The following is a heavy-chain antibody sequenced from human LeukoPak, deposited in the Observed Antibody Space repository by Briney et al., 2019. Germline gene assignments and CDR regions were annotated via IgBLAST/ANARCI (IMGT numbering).Heavy chain of an antibody. CDR1: GFTFSSYW. J-gene: IGHJ4*02. Sequence: PGRSLRLSCAASGFTFSSYWMSWVRQAPGKGLEWVANIKQDGSEKYYVDSVKGRFTISRDNAKNSLYLQMNSLRAEDTAVYYCARVGSRDGYNYYFDYWGQGTLVTVSS. D-gene: IGHD5-24*01. CDR3: ARVGSRDGYNYYFDY. CDR2: IKQDGSEK. V-gene: IGHV3-7*01.